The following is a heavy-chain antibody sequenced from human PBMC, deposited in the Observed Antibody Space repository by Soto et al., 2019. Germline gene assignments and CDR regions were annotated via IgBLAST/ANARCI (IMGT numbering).Heavy chain of an antibody. Sequence: KASETLSLTCTVSGGSISSNSYYWGWIRQPPGKGLEWIGSIYYSGSTYYNPSLKSRVTISVDTSKNQFSLKLSSVTAADTAVYYCARHSDRGSYDQHAFHIWGQGTMVTVSS. J-gene: IGHJ3*02. D-gene: IGHD1-26*01. CDR2: IYYSGST. CDR1: GGSISSNSYY. CDR3: ARHSDRGSYDQHAFHI. V-gene: IGHV4-39*01.